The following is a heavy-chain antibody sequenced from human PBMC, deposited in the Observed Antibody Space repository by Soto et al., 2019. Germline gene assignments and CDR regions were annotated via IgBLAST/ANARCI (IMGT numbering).Heavy chain of an antibody. Sequence: EVQLLESGGGLVQPGGSLRLSCAASGFXFXXYAVTWVRQAPGKGLEWVSTISGSGGSTYYADSVKGRFTISRDNSKNTLYLQMNSLRAEDTAVXXXAXXXXXSWYEIDYWGQGTLVTVSS. D-gene: IGHD6-13*01. CDR3: AXXXXXSWYEIDY. CDR2: ISGSGGST. J-gene: IGHJ4*02. V-gene: IGHV3-23*01. CDR1: GFXFXXYA.